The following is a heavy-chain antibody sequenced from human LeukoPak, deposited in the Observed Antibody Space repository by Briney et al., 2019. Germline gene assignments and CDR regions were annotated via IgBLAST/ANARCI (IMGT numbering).Heavy chain of an antibody. D-gene: IGHD1-26*01. CDR1: GFTFSSYW. J-gene: IGHJ6*03. CDR2: IKQDGSEK. V-gene: IGHV3-7*01. Sequence: SGGSLRLSCAASGFTFSSYWMSWVRQAPGKGLEWVANIKQDGSEKYYVDSVKGRFTISRDNAKDSLYLQINSLRAEDTAVYYCARDPYSGRYGDYYYYYMDVWGKGTTVTISS. CDR3: ARDPYSGRYGDYYYYYMDV.